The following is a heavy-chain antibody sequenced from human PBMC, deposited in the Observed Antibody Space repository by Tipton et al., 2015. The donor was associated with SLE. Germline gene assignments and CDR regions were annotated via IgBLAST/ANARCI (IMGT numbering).Heavy chain of an antibody. D-gene: IGHD1-26*01. V-gene: IGHV3-21*01. CDR3: ARGGYSGSYWDAFDI. CDR1: GFTFNIYE. CDR2: ISSSSSYI. Sequence: GSLRLSCAASGFTFNIYEMHWVRQAPGKGLEWVSSISSSSSYIYYADSVKGRFTISRDNAKNSLYLQMNSLRAEDTAVYYCARGGYSGSYWDAFDIWGQGTMVTVSS. J-gene: IGHJ3*02.